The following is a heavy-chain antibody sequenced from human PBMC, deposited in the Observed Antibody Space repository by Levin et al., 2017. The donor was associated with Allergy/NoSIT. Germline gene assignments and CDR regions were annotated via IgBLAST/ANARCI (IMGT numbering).Heavy chain of an antibody. CDR2: YHSEST. CDR1: GGSVTRAGYQ. D-gene: IGHD7-27*01. J-gene: IGHJ4*02. Sequence: PSETLSLTCTVSGGSVTRAGYQWSWIRQPPGKGLEWIVYHSESTNYNPSLKSRVTISVDTAKNQFSLKLRSATAADTAVFYCARDYWGSLDCWGQGTLVTVSS. CDR3: ARDYWGSLDC. V-gene: IGHV4-61*08.